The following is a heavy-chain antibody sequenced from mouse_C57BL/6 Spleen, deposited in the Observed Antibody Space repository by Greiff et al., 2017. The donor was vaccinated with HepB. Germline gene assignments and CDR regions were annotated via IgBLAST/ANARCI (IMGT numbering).Heavy chain of an antibody. CDR2: IHPNSGST. Sequence: VQLQQPGAELVKPGASVKLSCKASGYTFTSYWMHWVKQRPGQGLEWIGMIHPNSGSTNYNEKFKSKATLTVDKSSSTAYMQLSSLTSEDSAVYYCAREVITTVAPYYYAMDYWGQGTSVTVSS. D-gene: IGHD1-1*01. V-gene: IGHV1-64*01. J-gene: IGHJ4*01. CDR1: GYTFTSYW. CDR3: AREVITTVAPYYYAMDY.